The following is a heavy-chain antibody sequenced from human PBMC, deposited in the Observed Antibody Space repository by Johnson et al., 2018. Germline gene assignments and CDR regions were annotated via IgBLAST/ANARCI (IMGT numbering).Heavy chain of an antibody. CDR2: ISYAGSNK. Sequence: QVQLVQSGGGVVQPGRSLRLSCAASGFTFSSYAMHWVRQAPGKGLEWVAVISYAGSNKYYADSVKGRFTISSDNSKNTLYLQMNSLRAEDTAVYYCARDLRDIVVVPAAIRGYYYYGMDVWGQGTTVTVSS. V-gene: IGHV3-30-3*01. CDR3: ARDLRDIVVVPAAIRGYYYYGMDV. CDR1: GFTFSSYA. D-gene: IGHD2-2*02. J-gene: IGHJ6*02.